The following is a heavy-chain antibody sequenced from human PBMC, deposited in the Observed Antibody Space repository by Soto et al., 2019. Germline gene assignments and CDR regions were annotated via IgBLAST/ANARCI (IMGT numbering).Heavy chain of an antibody. CDR1: GFTFSSYA. V-gene: IGHV3-23*01. D-gene: IGHD4-17*01. J-gene: IGHJ4*02. Sequence: EVQLLESGGGLVQPGGSLRLSCAASGFTFSSYAMSWVRQAPGKGLEWVSAISGSGGSTYYADSVKGRFTISRDNSKNTLYLQMNSLRAEDTAVYYCAKDLSSTVTTYIIDYGGQGTRVTVTS. CDR2: ISGSGGST. CDR3: AKDLSSTVTTYIIDY.